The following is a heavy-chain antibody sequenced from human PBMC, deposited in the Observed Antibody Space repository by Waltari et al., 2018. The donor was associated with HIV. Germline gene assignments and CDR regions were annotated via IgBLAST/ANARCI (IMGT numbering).Heavy chain of an antibody. CDR2: IYHSGST. CDR3: ATTPPYSSGGE. V-gene: IGHV4-38-2*02. J-gene: IGHJ4*02. CDR1: GYSISSGYY. D-gene: IGHD6-19*01. Sequence: QVQLQESGPGLVKPSETLSLTCTVSGYSISSGYYWGWIRQPPGKGLEWIGSIYHSGSTYYNPSLKSRVTISVDTSKNQFSLKLSSVTAADTAVYYCATTPPYSSGGEWGQGTLVTVSS.